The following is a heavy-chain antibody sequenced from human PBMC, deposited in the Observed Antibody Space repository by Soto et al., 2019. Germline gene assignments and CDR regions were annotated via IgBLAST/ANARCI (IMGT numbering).Heavy chain of an antibody. Sequence: QVQLEESGGGLVEPGGSLRLSCAASGFRVSDNYMTWIRQAPGKGLEWVSYISSSGGYTNYADSVKGRFTISKDNAKNSLSLQMDSLRGEDTAVYFCARSTGRRNALRYDFGLDVWGQGTTVTVSS. CDR1: GFRVSDNY. CDR3: ARSTGRRNALRYDFGLDV. CDR2: ISSSGGYT. J-gene: IGHJ6*02. D-gene: IGHD2-2*01. V-gene: IGHV3-11*06.